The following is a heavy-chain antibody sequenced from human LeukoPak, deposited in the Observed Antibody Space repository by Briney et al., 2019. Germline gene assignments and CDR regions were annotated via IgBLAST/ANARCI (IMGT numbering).Heavy chain of an antibody. D-gene: IGHD3-22*01. CDR2: IYSGGST. Sequence: GGSLRLSCAASGFTVSSNYMSWVRQAPGKELEWVSVIYSGGSTYYADSVKGRFTISRDNSKNTLYLQMNSLRAEDTAVYYCARDPGYYYDSSVWGQGTTVTVSS. V-gene: IGHV3-66*01. J-gene: IGHJ6*02. CDR3: ARDPGYYYDSSV. CDR1: GFTVSSNY.